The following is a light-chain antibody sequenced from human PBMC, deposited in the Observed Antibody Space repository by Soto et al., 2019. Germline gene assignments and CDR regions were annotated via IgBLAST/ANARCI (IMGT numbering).Light chain of an antibody. J-gene: IGKJ1*01. CDR1: PSISSW. V-gene: IGKV1-5*03. CDR3: QQYNSYSWT. Sequence: DIQMTHSPSTPSASGGDRGTIPCRASPSISSWLAWYQQTPEKAPKHLISKASSLESGVPSRFSGSGSGTEFTLTISSLQPDDFATYYCQQYNSYSWTFGQGTKVDIK. CDR2: KAS.